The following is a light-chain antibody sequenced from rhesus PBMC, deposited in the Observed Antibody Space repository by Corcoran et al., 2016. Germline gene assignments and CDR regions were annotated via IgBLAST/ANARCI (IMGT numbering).Light chain of an antibody. V-gene: IGLV2-32*02. CDR2: EVS. J-gene: IGLJ1*01. Sequence: AALTQPRSVSGSPGQSVTLSCTGTSSDIGAYNYVSWYLQHPGTAPQLMIYEVSKRPSGVSDRCSGSKSGNTASLIISGLQAEDDADYYGTSYARTNSYIFGGGTRLTV. CDR3: TSYARTNSYI. CDR1: SSDIGAYNY.